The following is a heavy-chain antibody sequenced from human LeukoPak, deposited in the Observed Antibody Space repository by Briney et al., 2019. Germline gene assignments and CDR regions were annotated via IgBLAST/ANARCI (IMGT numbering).Heavy chain of an antibody. J-gene: IGHJ5*02. V-gene: IGHV1-18*01. Sequence: ASVKVSCKASGYTFTNYGINWVRQAPGQGLEWMGWISAYNGNTNYAQKLQGRVTMTTDTSTRTVYMELRSLRSDDTAVYYCARDQVVVVGAKFDPWGQGTLVTVSS. CDR1: GYTFTNYG. CDR3: ARDQVVVVGAKFDP. CDR2: ISAYNGNT. D-gene: IGHD2-15*01.